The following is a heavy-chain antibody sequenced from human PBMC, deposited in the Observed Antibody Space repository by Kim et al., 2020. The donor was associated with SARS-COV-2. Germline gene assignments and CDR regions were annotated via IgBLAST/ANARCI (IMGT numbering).Heavy chain of an antibody. CDR2: ISYDGSNK. D-gene: IGHD3-22*01. CDR3: ARDVKGVVVILGAFDI. V-gene: IGHV3-30*04. J-gene: IGHJ3*02. CDR1: GFTFSSYA. Sequence: GRSLRLSCAASGFTFSSYAMHWVRQAPGKGLEWVAVISYDGSNKYYADSVKGRFTISRDNSKNTLYLQMNSLRAEDTAVYYCARDVKGVVVILGAFDIWGQGTMVTVSS.